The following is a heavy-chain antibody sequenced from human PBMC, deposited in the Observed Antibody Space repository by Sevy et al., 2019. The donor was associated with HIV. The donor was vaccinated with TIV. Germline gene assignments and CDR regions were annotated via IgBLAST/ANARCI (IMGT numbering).Heavy chain of an antibody. D-gene: IGHD4-17*01. CDR2: INHSGST. Sequence: SETLSLTCAVYGGSFSGYDWSWIRQPPGKGLEWIGEINHSGSTNYNPSLKSRVTISVDTSKNQFSLKLSSVTAADTAVYYCARDLTTRDWFDPWGQGTLVTVSS. V-gene: IGHV4-34*01. CDR1: GGSFSGYD. J-gene: IGHJ5*02. CDR3: ARDLTTRDWFDP.